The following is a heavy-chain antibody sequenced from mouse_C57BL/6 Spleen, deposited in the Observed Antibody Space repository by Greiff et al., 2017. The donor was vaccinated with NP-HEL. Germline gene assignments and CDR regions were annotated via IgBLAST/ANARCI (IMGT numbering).Heavy chain of an antibody. Sequence: VKLMESDAELVKPGASVKISCKVSGYTFTDHTIHWMKQRPEQGLEWIGYIYPRDGSTKYNEKFKGKATLTADKSSSTAYMQLNSLTSEDSAVYFCARRGYGSPYAMDYWGQGTSVTVSS. D-gene: IGHD1-1*01. CDR2: IYPRDGST. J-gene: IGHJ4*01. V-gene: IGHV1-78*01. CDR3: ARRGYGSPYAMDY. CDR1: GYTFTDHT.